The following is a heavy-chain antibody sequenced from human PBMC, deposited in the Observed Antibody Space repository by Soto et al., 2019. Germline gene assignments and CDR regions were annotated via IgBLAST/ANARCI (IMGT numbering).Heavy chain of an antibody. CDR1: GFTFDDYA. D-gene: IGHD6-6*01. CDR2: ISWNSGSI. J-gene: IGHJ6*03. CDR3: AKDGGYSSSSVSDYYYMDV. V-gene: IGHV3-9*01. Sequence: GGSLRLSCAASGFTFDDYAMHWVRQAPGKGLEWVSGISWNSGSIGYADSVKGRFTISRDNAKNSLYLQMNSLRAEDTALYYCAKDGGYSSSSVSDYYYMDVWGKGTTVTVSS.